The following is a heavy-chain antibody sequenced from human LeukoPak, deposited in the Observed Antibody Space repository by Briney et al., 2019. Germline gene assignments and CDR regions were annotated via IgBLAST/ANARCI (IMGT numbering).Heavy chain of an antibody. CDR3: ARGDLYYYVNRAFDI. J-gene: IGHJ3*02. D-gene: IGHD3-10*02. Sequence: GESLKISCKGSGYSFTSYWIGWVRQMPEKGLEWMGIIYPGDSDTRYSPSFQGQVTISADKSISTAYLQWSSLKASDTAMYYCARGDLYYYVNRAFDIWGQGTMVTVSS. V-gene: IGHV5-51*01. CDR1: GYSFTSYW. CDR2: IYPGDSDT.